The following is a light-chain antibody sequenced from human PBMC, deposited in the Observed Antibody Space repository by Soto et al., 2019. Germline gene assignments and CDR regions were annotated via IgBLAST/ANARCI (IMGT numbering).Light chain of an antibody. CDR1: QSVSSY. J-gene: IGKJ5*01. V-gene: IGKV3-11*01. Sequence: ELVLTQSPATLSLSPGERATLSCRASQSVSSYLAWYQHKPGQAPRLLIYDASNRATGIPARFSGSGSGTDFTLTISSLEPEDFAVYYCQQRSNWPPSFGQGTRLESK. CDR3: QQRSNWPPS. CDR2: DAS.